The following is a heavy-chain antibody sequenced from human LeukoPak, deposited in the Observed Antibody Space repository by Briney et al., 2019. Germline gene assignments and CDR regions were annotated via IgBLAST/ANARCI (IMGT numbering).Heavy chain of an antibody. J-gene: IGHJ4*02. V-gene: IGHV4-31*03. CDR1: GASVSSGGHY. D-gene: IGHD2-21*02. CDR2: IYYSGST. Sequence: SETLSLTCTVSGASVSSGGHYWNWIRQHPGKGLEWIGYIYYSGSTYYNPALKSRLTISLDTSKKQFSLKLTSVTAADTAVYYCAREETCGGDCSSHFDYWGQGILVTVSS. CDR3: AREETCGGDCSSHFDY.